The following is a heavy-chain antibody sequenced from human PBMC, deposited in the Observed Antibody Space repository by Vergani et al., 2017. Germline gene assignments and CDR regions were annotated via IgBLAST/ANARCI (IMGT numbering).Heavy chain of an antibody. V-gene: IGHV3-21*01. CDR2: ISSSSSYI. CDR1: GFTFSSYA. J-gene: IGHJ2*01. D-gene: IGHD6-13*01. CDR3: ASHGIAARWYFDL. Sequence: EVQLLESGGGLVQPGGSLRLSCAASGFTFSSYAMSWVRQAPGKGLEWVSSISSSSSYIYYADSVKGRFTISRDNAKNSLYLQMNSLRAEDTAVYYCASHGIAARWYFDLWGRGTLVTVSS.